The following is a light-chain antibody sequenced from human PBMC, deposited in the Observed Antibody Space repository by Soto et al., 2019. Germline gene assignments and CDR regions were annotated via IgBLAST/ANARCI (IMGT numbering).Light chain of an antibody. CDR3: QHYNHWPFT. CDR2: GAS. CDR1: QSVSSN. V-gene: IGKV3-15*01. Sequence: EIVMTQSPATLSVSPGERVTLSCRASQSVSSNLAWYQQKPGQAPRLLIYGASTRATGIPARFSGSGSGTEFTLTISSLQSEDFAVYYCQHYNHWPFTFGPGTKLDIK. J-gene: IGKJ3*01.